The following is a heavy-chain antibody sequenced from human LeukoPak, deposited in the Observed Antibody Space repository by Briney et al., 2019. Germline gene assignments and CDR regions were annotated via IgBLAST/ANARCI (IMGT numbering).Heavy chain of an antibody. CDR1: RYSISSGYY. V-gene: IGHV4-38-2*01. Sequence: PSETLSLTCAVSRYSISSGYYWGWIRPPPGEGLEWIGSIYHSGTTDYNPSLKSRVTISVDTSNNQFSLKLSSVTAADTAVYYCARWYSSSGYFDYWGQGTLVTVSS. D-gene: IGHD6-6*01. J-gene: IGHJ4*02. CDR2: IYHSGTT. CDR3: ARWYSSSGYFDY.